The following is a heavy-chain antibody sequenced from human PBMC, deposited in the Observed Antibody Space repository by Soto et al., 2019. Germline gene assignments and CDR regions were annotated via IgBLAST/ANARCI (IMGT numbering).Heavy chain of an antibody. Sequence: ASVKVSCKASGYTFTDYAIHWLRQAPGQRLEWMGWINAGNGNTKYSQKFQDRVTISRDNSKNTLYLQMNSLRAEDTAVYYCAKSTHSYGHGLDYWGQGTLVTVSS. J-gene: IGHJ4*02. CDR3: AKSTHSYGHGLDY. V-gene: IGHV1-3*01. D-gene: IGHD5-18*01. CDR1: GYTFTDYA. CDR2: INAGNGNT.